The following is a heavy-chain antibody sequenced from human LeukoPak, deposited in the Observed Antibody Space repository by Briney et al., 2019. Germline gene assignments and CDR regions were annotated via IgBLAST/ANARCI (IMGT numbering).Heavy chain of an antibody. J-gene: IGHJ4*02. V-gene: IGHV4-59*08. CDR2: IYYSGST. D-gene: IGHD4-17*01. CDR3: ARGGYGEEGTYGY. Sequence: SETLSLTCTVSGGSISSYYWSWIRQPPGKGLEWIGYIYYSGSTNYNPSLKSRVTISVDTSKNQFSLKLSSVTAADTAVYYCARGGYGEEGTYGYWGQGTLVTVSS. CDR1: GGSISSYY.